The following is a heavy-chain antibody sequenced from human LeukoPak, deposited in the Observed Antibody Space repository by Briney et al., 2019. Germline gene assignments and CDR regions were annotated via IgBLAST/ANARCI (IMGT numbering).Heavy chain of an antibody. CDR3: ARVQAGGRDGYNSVLDY. D-gene: IGHD5-24*01. V-gene: IGHV3-30-3*01. Sequence: GGSLRLSCAASGFTFSSYAMHWVRQAPGKGLEWVAVISYDGSNKYYADSVKGRFTISRDNSKNTLYLQMNSLRAEDTAVYYCARVQAGGRDGYNSVLDYWGQGTLVTVSS. CDR2: ISYDGSNK. J-gene: IGHJ4*02. CDR1: GFTFSSYA.